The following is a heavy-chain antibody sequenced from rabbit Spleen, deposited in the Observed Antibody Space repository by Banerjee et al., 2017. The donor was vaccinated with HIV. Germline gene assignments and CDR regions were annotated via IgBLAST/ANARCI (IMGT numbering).Heavy chain of an antibody. V-gene: IGHV1S7*01. CDR1: GFTLKNYY. D-gene: IGHD8-1*01. CDR3: ARDGAGGSYFAL. CDR2: IDPVFGIT. Sequence: QLEESAGGLVQPGGSLKLSCKASGFTLKNYYMNWVRQAPGKGLEWIGYIDPVFGITYYANWVNGRFSISRENAQNTVFLQMTSLTAADTATYFCARDGAGGSYFALWGQGTLVTVS. J-gene: IGHJ3*01.